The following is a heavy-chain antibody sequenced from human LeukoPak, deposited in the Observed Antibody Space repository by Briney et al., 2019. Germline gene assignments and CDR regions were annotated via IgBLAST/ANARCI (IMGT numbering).Heavy chain of an antibody. CDR1: GGSISSGGYY. D-gene: IGHD3-3*01. V-gene: IGHV4-61*02. CDR3: ARDQADHYDFWSGYYENYYYYGMDV. Sequence: PSQTLSLTCTVSGGSISSGGYYWSWIRQPAGKGLEWIGRIYTSGSTNYNPSLKSRVTMSVDTSKNQFSLKLSSVTAADTAVYYCARDQADHYDFWSGYYENYYYYGMDVWGQGTTVTVSS. CDR2: IYTSGST. J-gene: IGHJ6*02.